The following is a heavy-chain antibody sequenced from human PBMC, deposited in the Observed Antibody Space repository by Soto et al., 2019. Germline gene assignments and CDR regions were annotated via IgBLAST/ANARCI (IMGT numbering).Heavy chain of an antibody. CDR3: ASLYCSGGDFQSRY. V-gene: IGHV3-33*01. CDR1: GFTFSTYG. D-gene: IGHD2-15*01. J-gene: IGHJ4*02. CDR2: IWYDGRNK. Sequence: QVQLVESGGGVVQPGRSLRLSCTASGFTFSTYGMHWVRQAPGKGLEWVAVIWYDGRNKYYADSVKGRFTISRDNSKNTLHLQMHSLRAEDIAVYYCASLYCSGGDFQSRYWGQGTLVTVSS.